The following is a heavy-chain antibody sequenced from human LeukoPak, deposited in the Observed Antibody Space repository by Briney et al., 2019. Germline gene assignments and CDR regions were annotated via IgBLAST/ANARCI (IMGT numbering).Heavy chain of an antibody. V-gene: IGHV3-30*04. CDR2: ISYDGSNQ. CDR1: GFTFSNYA. D-gene: IGHD3-22*01. J-gene: IGHJ4*02. Sequence: PGGSLRLSCAASGFTFSNYAMHWVRQAPGKGLEWVAVISYDGSNQYYTDSVRGRFTISGDSSKNTLYLQMNSLRPEDTAMYYCARRAGDYSHPCDYWGRGTLVTVSS. CDR3: ARRAGDYSHPCDY.